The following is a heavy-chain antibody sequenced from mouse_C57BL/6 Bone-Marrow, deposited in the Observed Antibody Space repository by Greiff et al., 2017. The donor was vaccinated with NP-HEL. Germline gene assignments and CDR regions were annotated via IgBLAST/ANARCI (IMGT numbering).Heavy chain of an antibody. CDR3: ERDYYNSYGWYFDV. Sequence: QVQLKQPGAELVMPGASVKLSCKASGYTFTSYWMHWVKQRPGQGLEWIGEIDPSDSYTNYNQKFKGKSTLTVDKSSSTAYMQLSSLTSEDSAVYYGERDYYNSYGWYFDVWGTGTTVTVSS. J-gene: IGHJ1*03. CDR1: GYTFTSYW. D-gene: IGHD2-5*01. CDR2: IDPSDSYT. V-gene: IGHV1-69*01.